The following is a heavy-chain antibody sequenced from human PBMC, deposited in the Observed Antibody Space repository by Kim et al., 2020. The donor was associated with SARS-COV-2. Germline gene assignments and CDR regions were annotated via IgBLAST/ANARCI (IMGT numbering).Heavy chain of an antibody. D-gene: IGHD5-18*01. V-gene: IGHV4-39*07. CDR3: ARDQTQLWSFDY. J-gene: IGHJ4*02. Sequence: YYNPSLKSRVTISVDTSKNQFSLKLSSVTAADTAVYYCARDQTQLWSFDYWGQGTLVTVSS.